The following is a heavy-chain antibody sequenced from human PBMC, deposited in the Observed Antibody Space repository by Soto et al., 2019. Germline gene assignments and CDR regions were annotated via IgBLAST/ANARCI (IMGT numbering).Heavy chain of an antibody. CDR3: ARGSRNTIPRYYYYYYGMDV. CDR2: IYTSGST. D-gene: IGHD3-3*01. Sequence: PSETLSLTCTVSGGSISSYYWSWIRQPAGKGLEWIGRIYTSGSTNYNPSLKSRVTMSVDTSKNQFSLKLSSVTAADTAVYYCARGSRNTIPRYYYYYYGMDVWGQGTTVTVYS. CDR1: GGSISSYY. V-gene: IGHV4-4*07. J-gene: IGHJ6*02.